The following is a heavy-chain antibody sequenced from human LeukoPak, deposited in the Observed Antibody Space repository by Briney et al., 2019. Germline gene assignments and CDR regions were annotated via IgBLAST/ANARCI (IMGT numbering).Heavy chain of an antibody. CDR3: ARGGGLLWFGSWDY. Sequence: SVTVSCKASGGTFSSYAISWVRQAPGQGLEWMGRIIPILGIANYAQKFQGRVTITADKSTSTAYMELSSLRSEDTAVYYCARGGGLLWFGSWDYWGQGTLVTVSS. CDR1: GGTFSSYA. J-gene: IGHJ4*02. V-gene: IGHV1-69*04. CDR2: IIPILGIA. D-gene: IGHD3-10*01.